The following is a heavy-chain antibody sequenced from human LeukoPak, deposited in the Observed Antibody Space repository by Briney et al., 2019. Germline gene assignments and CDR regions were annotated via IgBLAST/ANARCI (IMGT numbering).Heavy chain of an antibody. CDR2: ISGSGGIT. CDR1: EFTFSTYA. Sequence: GGSLRLPCAASEFTFSTYAMGWVRQAAGRGLEWVSTISGSGGITHYADSVKGRFTISRDNSKNTLFLQMSGLRAEDTAVYYCARDGIFDYWGQGTLVTVSS. V-gene: IGHV3-23*01. CDR3: ARDGIFDY. J-gene: IGHJ4*02.